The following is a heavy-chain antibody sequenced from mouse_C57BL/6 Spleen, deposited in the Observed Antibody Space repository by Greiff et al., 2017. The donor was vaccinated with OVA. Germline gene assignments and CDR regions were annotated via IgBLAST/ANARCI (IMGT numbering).Heavy chain of an antibody. CDR2: IWGGGST. V-gene: IGHV2-9*01. CDR1: GISLPSYG. Sequence: VQRVESAPGLVAPPQSLSITCTVPGISLPSYGVDWVRQPPGKGLEWLGVIWGGGSTNYNSALMSRLSISKDNSKSQVFLKMNSLQTDDTAMYYCAHRGSNPWSFHVWGTVTTVIVSS. J-gene: IGHJ1*03. CDR3: AHRGSNPWSFHV. D-gene: IGHD1-1*01.